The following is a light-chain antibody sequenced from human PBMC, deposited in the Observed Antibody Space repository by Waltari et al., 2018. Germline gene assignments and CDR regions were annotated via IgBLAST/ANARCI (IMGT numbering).Light chain of an antibody. CDR3: QQYYTTPYT. J-gene: IGKJ2*01. Sequence: DIVMTQSPDSLAMSLGERATINCKSSQRVLYSSNNKTYLAWYQQKPGQPPKLLIYWASTRESGVPDRFSGSGSGTDFTLTISSLQAEDVAVYYCQQYYTTPYTFGQGTKLEIK. CDR1: QRVLYSSNNKTY. CDR2: WAS. V-gene: IGKV4-1*01.